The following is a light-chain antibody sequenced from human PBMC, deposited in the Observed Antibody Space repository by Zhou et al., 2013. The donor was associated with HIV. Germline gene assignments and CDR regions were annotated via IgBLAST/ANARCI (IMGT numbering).Light chain of an antibody. Sequence: EIVLTQSPGTLPLSPGERATPSCRASQSIRTNQLAWYQQKPGQAPRLLIYGAFSRATGIPDRFSGSGSGTDFTLTISRLEPEDFAVYCCQHYVTAPITFGQGHDWEIK. CDR1: QSIRTNQ. CDR2: GAF. CDR3: QHYVTAPIT. J-gene: IGKJ5*01. V-gene: IGKV3-20*01.